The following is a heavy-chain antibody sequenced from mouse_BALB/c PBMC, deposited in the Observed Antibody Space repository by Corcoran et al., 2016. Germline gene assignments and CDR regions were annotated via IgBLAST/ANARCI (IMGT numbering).Heavy chain of an antibody. CDR2: IDPANGNT. J-gene: IGHJ1*01. CDR1: GFNIKDTY. D-gene: IGHD2-3*01. V-gene: IGHV14-3*02. Sequence: EGQLQQSGAELVKPGASVKLSCTASGFNIKDTYMHWVKQRPEQGLEWIGRIDPANGNTKYDPKFQGKATITADTSSNTAYLQLSSLTSEDTAVYYCARFDGYYGYFDVWGAGTTVTVSS. CDR3: ARFDGYYGYFDV.